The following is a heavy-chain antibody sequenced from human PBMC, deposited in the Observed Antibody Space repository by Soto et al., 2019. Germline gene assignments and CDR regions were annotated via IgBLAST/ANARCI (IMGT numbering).Heavy chain of an antibody. CDR1: GYTFTSYA. D-gene: IGHD3-3*01. J-gene: IGHJ6*02. Sequence: ASVKVSCKASGYTFTSYAMHWVRQAPGQRLEWMGWINAGNGNTKYSQKFQGRVTITRDTSASTAYMELSSLRSEDTAVYYCARDPNYDFWSGYAYYYYYGMDVWGQGTRVTVSS. CDR2: INAGNGNT. CDR3: ARDPNYDFWSGYAYYYYYGMDV. V-gene: IGHV1-3*01.